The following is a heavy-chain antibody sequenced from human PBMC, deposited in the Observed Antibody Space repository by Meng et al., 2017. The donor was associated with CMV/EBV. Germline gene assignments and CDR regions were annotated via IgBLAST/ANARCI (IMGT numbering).Heavy chain of an antibody. CDR2: IWNDGSTK. V-gene: IGHV3-33*06. J-gene: IGHJ4*02. D-gene: IGHD1-26*01. CDR3: AKARGSGKYYNYFDY. Sequence: SGVTFSSYGMHWVRQAPGKGLEWVTVIWNDGSTKYYADSVKGRFTISRDNSKNMLYLQMNSLRAEDTAVYYCAKARGSGKYYNYFDYWGQGALVTVSS. CDR1: GVTFSSYG.